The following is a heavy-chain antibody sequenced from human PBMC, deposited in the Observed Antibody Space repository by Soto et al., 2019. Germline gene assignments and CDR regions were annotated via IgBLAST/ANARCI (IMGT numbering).Heavy chain of an antibody. CDR1: GYTFTSYA. J-gene: IGHJ5*02. V-gene: IGHV1-3*01. CDR2: INAGNGDT. Sequence: QVQLVQSGAEVKKPGASVKVSCKASGYTFTSYALDWVRQAPGQRLEWMGGINAGNGDTKYSQNFQGRVTITRDTSATTVYMELSSLRYEDTAVYYCAREALRFCTSTSCSTDWFDPWGQGTLVTVSS. CDR3: AREALRFCTSTSCSTDWFDP. D-gene: IGHD2-2*01.